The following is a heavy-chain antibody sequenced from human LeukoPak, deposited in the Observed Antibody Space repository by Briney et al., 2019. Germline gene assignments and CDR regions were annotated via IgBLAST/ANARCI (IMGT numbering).Heavy chain of an antibody. J-gene: IGHJ4*02. V-gene: IGHV3-33*01. CDR3: ARGSLPYYYDSSGYYSYFDY. Sequence: GGSMRLSSAASGFTFSSYGMHWVRLAPGKGLEWVAVIWYDGSNKYYADSVKGRFTISRDTFKNTLYLQMNSLRAEDTAVYYCARGSLPYYYDSSGYYSYFDYWGQGTLVTVSS. CDR1: GFTFSSYG. CDR2: IWYDGSNK. D-gene: IGHD3-22*01.